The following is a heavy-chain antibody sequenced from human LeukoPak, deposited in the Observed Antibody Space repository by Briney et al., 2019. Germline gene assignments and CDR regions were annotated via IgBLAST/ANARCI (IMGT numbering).Heavy chain of an antibody. J-gene: IGHJ4*02. CDR3: AREVGGVVVVG. V-gene: IGHV3-7*01. Sequence: GGSLILSCAASGFTFSSYWMSWVRQAPGKGLKWVANIRQDGGEEYYVDSVGGRFTISRDNAKNSLYLQMNSLRAEDTAVYYCAREVGGVVVVGGGQGTLVTVSS. CDR2: IRQDGGEE. D-gene: IGHD3-22*01. CDR1: GFTFSSYW.